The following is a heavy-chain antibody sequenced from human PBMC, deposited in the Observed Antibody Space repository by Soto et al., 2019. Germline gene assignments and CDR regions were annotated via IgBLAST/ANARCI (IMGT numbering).Heavy chain of an antibody. CDR2: ISGSGGST. J-gene: IGHJ6*03. CDR1: GFTFSSYA. D-gene: IGHD3-9*01. V-gene: IGHV3-23*01. CDR3: AKSGHRAALNAHRYFDWLPERYYYYYMDV. Sequence: GGSLRLSCAASGFTFSSYAMSWVRQAPGKGLEWVSAISGSGGSTYYADSVKGPFTISRDNSKNTLYLQMNSLRAEDTAVYYCAKSGHRAALNAHRYFDWLPERYYYYYMDVWGKGTTVTVSS.